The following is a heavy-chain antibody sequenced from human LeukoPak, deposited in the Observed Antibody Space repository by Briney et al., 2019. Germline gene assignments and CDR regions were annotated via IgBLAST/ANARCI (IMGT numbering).Heavy chain of an antibody. J-gene: IGHJ5*02. CDR1: GYGFTSYW. D-gene: IGHD3-9*01. V-gene: IGHV5-51*01. CDR2: IYPGDSDT. CDR3: ARLPTGYPNWFDP. Sequence: PGESLKISRKGSGYGFTSYWIGWVRQMPGKGLEWMGIIYPGDSDTRYSPSFRGQVTISADRSISTAYLQWNSLKASDTAMYYCARLPTGYPNWFDPWGQGTLVTVSS.